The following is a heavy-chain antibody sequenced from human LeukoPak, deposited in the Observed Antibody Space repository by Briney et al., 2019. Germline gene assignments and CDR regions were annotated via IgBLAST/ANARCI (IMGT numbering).Heavy chain of an antibody. J-gene: IGHJ4*02. V-gene: IGHV4-30-2*01. Sequence: SQTLSLTCTVSGGSISSGGCYWSWIRQPPGKGLEWIGYIYHSGSTYYNPSLKSRVTISVDRSKNQFSLKLSSVTAADTAVYYCARKAESATVTTPILYYFDYWGQGTLVTVSS. D-gene: IGHD4-17*01. CDR2: IYHSGST. CDR3: ARKAESATVTTPILYYFDY. CDR1: GGSISSGGCY.